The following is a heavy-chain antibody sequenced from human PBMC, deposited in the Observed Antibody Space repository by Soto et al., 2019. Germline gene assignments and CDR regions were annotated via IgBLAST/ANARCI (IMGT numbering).Heavy chain of an antibody. J-gene: IGHJ4*02. CDR1: GFTLSNNW. CDR3: VRAPEQRPFDY. D-gene: IGHD6-25*01. V-gene: IGHV3-74*03. CDR2: INSDGSSI. Sequence: EVQLVESGGGLVQPGGSLRLSCAASGFTLSNNWIQWVRQAPGKGLVWVSRINSDGSSITYADSVKGRFTISRDNAKNTLYLQMNSLRVEDTAMYYCVRAPEQRPFDYWGQGTLVTVSS.